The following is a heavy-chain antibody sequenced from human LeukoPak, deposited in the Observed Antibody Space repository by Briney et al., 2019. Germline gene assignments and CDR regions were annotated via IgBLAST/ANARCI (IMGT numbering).Heavy chain of an antibody. Sequence: GGSLRLSCAASGFTFDDYGMSWVRQAPGKGLEWVSGINWNGGSTGYADSVKGRFTISRDNSKNTLYLQMNSLRAEDTAVYYCAKDLNWNGPFDYWGQGTLVTVSS. CDR1: GFTFDDYG. V-gene: IGHV3-20*04. CDR3: AKDLNWNGPFDY. D-gene: IGHD1-1*01. CDR2: INWNGGST. J-gene: IGHJ4*02.